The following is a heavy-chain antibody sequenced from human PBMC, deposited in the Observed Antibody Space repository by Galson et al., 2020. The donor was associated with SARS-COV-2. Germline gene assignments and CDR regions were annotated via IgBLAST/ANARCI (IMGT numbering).Heavy chain of an antibody. Sequence: SETLSLTCSVSGGSISDYYWSWIRQTPGKGLEWLGYIYYTGRTDYSPSLKSRVTVSADTSKNQFSLKLTSVTAADTALYYCARGRPASYFKYWGPGILVTVSS. D-gene: IGHD6-25*01. CDR1: GGSISDYY. CDR2: IYYTGRT. J-gene: IGHJ4*02. V-gene: IGHV4-59*01. CDR3: ARGRPASYFKY.